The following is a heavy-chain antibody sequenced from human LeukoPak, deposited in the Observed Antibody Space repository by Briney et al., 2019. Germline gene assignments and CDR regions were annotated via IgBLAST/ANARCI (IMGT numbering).Heavy chain of an antibody. CDR3: ARLAYCGGDCPNLVGAFDI. CDR1: GYSFISYW. J-gene: IGHJ3*02. D-gene: IGHD2-21*02. CDR2: IYPGDSDT. Sequence: GESLKISCKGSGYSFISYWIGWVRRMPGKGREWMGIIYPGDSDTRYSPSFQGQVTISADKSISTAYLQWSSLKASDTAMYYCARLAYCGGDCPNLVGAFDIWGQGTMVTVSS. V-gene: IGHV5-51*01.